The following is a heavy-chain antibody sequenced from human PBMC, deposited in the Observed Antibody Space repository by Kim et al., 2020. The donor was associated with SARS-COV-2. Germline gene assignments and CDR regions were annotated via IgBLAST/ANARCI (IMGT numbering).Heavy chain of an antibody. CDR3: AKDYGGHPVYFDY. D-gene: IGHD5-12*01. V-gene: IGHV3-9*01. Sequence: SLRLSCAASGFTFDDYAMHWVRQAPGKGLEWVSGISWNSGSIGYADSVKGRFTISRDNAKNSLYLQMNSLRAEDTALYYCAKDYGGHPVYFDYWGQGTLVTVSS. J-gene: IGHJ4*02. CDR1: GFTFDDYA. CDR2: ISWNSGSI.